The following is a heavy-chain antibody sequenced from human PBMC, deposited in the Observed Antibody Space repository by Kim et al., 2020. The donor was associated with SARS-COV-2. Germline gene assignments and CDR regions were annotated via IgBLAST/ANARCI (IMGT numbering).Heavy chain of an antibody. Sequence: YSDSVKGRSTISRDNSKNTMYLQMNSLRVEDTAIYYCAIGCTYCRTNWFDSWGQGTLVIVSS. J-gene: IGHJ5*01. CDR3: AIGCTYCRTNWFDS. D-gene: IGHD1-26*01. V-gene: IGHV3-23*01.